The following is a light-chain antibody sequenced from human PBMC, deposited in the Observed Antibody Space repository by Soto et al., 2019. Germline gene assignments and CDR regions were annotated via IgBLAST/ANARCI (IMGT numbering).Light chain of an antibody. CDR2: DAS. V-gene: IGKV3D-15*01. Sequence: EIVLTQSPATLSVSPGERATLSCRASQSLSTELAWYQQKPGQAPRLLIYDASTRATGIPARFSGSGSGTEFTLIISSLQSEDFAVYYCQQYNNWPPVYTFGQGTKLEI. J-gene: IGKJ2*01. CDR1: QSLSTE. CDR3: QQYNNWPPVYT.